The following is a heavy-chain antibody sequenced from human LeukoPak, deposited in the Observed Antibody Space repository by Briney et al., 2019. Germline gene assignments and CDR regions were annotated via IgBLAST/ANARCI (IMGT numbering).Heavy chain of an antibody. CDR1: GYTFTDYF. CDR3: GRNRLGKALDI. Sequence: GASVKVSCKASGYTFTDYFIHWVRQVPGQGLEWMGWIGPKSGDTSYSQKFQGRVTVTRDTSISTAYMDLSRLRFDDPAVYYCGRNRLGKALDIWGQGTMVTVSS. CDR2: IGPKSGDT. D-gene: IGHD7-27*01. J-gene: IGHJ3*02. V-gene: IGHV1-2*02.